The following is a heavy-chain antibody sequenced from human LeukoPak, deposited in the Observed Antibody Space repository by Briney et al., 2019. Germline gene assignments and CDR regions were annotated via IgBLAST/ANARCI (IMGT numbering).Heavy chain of an antibody. J-gene: IGHJ6*03. Sequence: SETLSLTCAVYGGSFSGYYWSWIRQPPGKGLEWIGEINHSGSTNYSPSLKSRVTISVDTSKNQFSLKLSSVTAADTAVYYCARLVTGSGSLYYYYYMDVWGKGTTVTISS. V-gene: IGHV4-34*01. CDR3: ARLVTGSGSLYYYYYMDV. CDR1: GGSFSGYY. D-gene: IGHD3-10*01. CDR2: INHSGST.